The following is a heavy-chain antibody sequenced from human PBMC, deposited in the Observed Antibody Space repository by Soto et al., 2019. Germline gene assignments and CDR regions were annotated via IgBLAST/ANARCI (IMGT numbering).Heavy chain of an antibody. CDR3: AKDRYDILTGYYPIDY. J-gene: IGHJ4*02. D-gene: IGHD3-9*01. V-gene: IGHV3-23*01. CDR2: ISGSGGST. CDR1: GFTFSSYA. Sequence: GGSLRLSCAASGFTFSSYAMSWVRQAPGKGLEWVSAISGSGGSTYYADSVKGRFTISRDNSKNTLYLQMNSLRAEDTAVYYCAKDRYDILTGYYPIDYWGQGTLVTVSS.